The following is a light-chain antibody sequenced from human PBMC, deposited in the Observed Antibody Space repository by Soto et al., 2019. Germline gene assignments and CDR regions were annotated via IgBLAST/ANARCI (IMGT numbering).Light chain of an antibody. Sequence: WRHSQGTLSLSPGDSATLSCGTSQSLRSTFVAWYQQHPGQAPRLLIYGASSRATGIPDRFSGSGSGTDFSLTIRRLEPEDFAVYYCQKYGNCWTFGQGTKVDNK. V-gene: IGKV3-20*01. CDR3: QKYGNCWT. J-gene: IGKJ1*01. CDR2: GAS. CDR1: QSLRSTF.